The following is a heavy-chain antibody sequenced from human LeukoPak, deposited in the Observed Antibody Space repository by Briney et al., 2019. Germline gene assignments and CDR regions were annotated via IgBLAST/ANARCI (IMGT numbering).Heavy chain of an antibody. CDR3: ARLAWFGEANYYYYMDV. Sequence: GESLKISCKGSGYSFTSYWIGWVRQMPGKGLEWMGIIYPGDSDTRYSPSFQGQVTILADKSISTAYLQWSSLKASDTAMHYCARLAWFGEANYYYYMDVWGKGTTVTVSS. J-gene: IGHJ6*03. CDR2: IYPGDSDT. V-gene: IGHV5-51*01. D-gene: IGHD3-10*01. CDR1: GYSFTSYW.